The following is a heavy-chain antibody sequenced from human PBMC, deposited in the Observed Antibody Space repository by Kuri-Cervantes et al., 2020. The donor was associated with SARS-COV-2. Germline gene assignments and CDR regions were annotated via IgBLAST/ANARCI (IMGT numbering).Heavy chain of an antibody. V-gene: IGHV4-39*01. CDR1: GGSISSSSYY. D-gene: IGHD1-7*01. Sequence: ESLKISCTVSGGSISSSSYYWGWIRQPPGKGLEWIGSIYYSGSTYYNPSLKSRVTISVDTSKNQFSLKLSSVTAADTAVYYCARHRHCNYGDAFDIWGQGTMVTVSS. J-gene: IGHJ3*02. CDR3: ARHRHCNYGDAFDI. CDR2: IYYSGST.